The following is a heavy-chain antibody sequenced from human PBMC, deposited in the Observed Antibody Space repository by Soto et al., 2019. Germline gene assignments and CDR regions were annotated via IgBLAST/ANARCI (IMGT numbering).Heavy chain of an antibody. CDR2: MNPNSGNT. CDR3: ARWDDGVYARFDY. V-gene: IGHV1-8*01. D-gene: IGHD4-17*01. Sequence: QVQLVQSGTEVKKPGASVKVSCKASGYTFTSHDINWVRQATGQGLEWMGWMNPNSGNTGYAQKFQGRVTMTRNTSLSTAYMELSSLRSEDTAVYYCARWDDGVYARFDYWGQGTLVTVSS. CDR1: GYTFTSHD. J-gene: IGHJ4*02.